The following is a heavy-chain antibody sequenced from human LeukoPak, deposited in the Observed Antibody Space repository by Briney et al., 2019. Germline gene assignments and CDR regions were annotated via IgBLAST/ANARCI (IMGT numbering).Heavy chain of an antibody. CDR3: ARESITGYYYAMDV. CDR2: INPSDDNT. V-gene: IGHV1-46*01. Sequence: ASVTLSCKASGYSFTSYNMNWVRLAPGQGLEWMGIINPSDDNTNYAQKFQGRVTMTRDTSTSTVYMELSSLRSDDTAVYYCARESITGYYYAMDVWGQEPTDTVSS. J-gene: IGHJ6*02. CDR1: GYSFTSYN.